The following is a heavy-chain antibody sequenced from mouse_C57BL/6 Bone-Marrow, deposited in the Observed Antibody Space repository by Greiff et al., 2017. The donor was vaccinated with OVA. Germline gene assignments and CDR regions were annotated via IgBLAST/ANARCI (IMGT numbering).Heavy chain of an antibody. V-gene: IGHV1-81*01. J-gene: IGHJ2*01. CDR2: IYPRSGNT. CDR3: ARMWLLLFDY. D-gene: IGHD2-3*01. CDR1: GYTFTSYG. Sequence: QVHVKQSGAELARPGASVKLSCKASGYTFTSYGISWVKQRTGQGLEWIGEIYPRSGNTYYNEKFKGKATLTADKSSSTAYMELRSLTSEDSAVYFCARMWLLLFDYWGQGTTLTVSS.